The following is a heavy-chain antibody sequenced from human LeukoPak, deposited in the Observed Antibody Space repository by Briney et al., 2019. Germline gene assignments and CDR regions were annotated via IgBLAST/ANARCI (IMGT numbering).Heavy chain of an antibody. J-gene: IGHJ3*02. CDR2: ISGSGGST. D-gene: IGHD1-1*01. V-gene: IGHV3-23*01. Sequence: GGSLRLSCAASGFTFSSYAMSWVRQAPGKGLEWVSAISGSGGSTYYADSVKGRFTISRDNSKNTLYLQMNSLRAEDTAIFYCAKSLFTSATGTGRAFHIWGQGTRVTVSS. CDR3: AKSLFTSATGTGRAFHI. CDR1: GFTFSSYA.